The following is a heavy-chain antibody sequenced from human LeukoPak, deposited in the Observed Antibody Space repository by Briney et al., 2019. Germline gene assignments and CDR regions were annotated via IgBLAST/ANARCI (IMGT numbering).Heavy chain of an antibody. CDR1: GGSISSYY. V-gene: IGHV4-59*05. D-gene: IGHD5-18*01. J-gene: IGHJ4*02. CDR3: ARYAEESXRXVDY. Sequence: SETLPLTCTVSGGSISSYYWSWIRQPPGKGLEWIGSIYYSGSTYYNPSLKSRVTISVDTSKNQFSLKLSSVTAADTAVYYCARYAEESXRXVDYWGQGTLVTVSS. CDR2: IYYSGST.